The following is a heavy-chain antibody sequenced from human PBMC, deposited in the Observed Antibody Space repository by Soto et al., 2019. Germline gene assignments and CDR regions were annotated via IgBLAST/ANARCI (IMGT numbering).Heavy chain of an antibody. V-gene: IGHV3-23*01. J-gene: IGHJ4*02. CDR1: GFTFSSYA. CDR3: ARRLAYGSGWYYFDC. D-gene: IGHD6-19*01. CDR2: ISGGGGST. Sequence: GGSLRLSCAASGFTFSSYAMSWVRQAPGKGLEWVSVISGGGGSTYYADSVKGRFTISRDNTRNTLYLQVSSLRAEDTAVYYCARRLAYGSGWYYFDCWGQGTLVTVSS.